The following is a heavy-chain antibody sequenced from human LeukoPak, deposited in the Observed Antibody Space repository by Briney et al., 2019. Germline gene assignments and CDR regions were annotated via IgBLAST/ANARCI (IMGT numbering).Heavy chain of an antibody. CDR1: GFTFSSYG. D-gene: IGHD3-10*01. V-gene: IGHV3-23*01. CDR3: AKGTKDVLLWFGELYYFDY. J-gene: IGHJ4*02. Sequence: GGSLRLSCAASGFTFSSYGMSWVRQAPGKGLEWVSAISGSGGSTYYADSVKGRFTISRDNSKNTLYLQMNSLRAEDTAVYYCAKGTKDVLLWFGELYYFDYWGQGTLVTVSS. CDR2: ISGSGGST.